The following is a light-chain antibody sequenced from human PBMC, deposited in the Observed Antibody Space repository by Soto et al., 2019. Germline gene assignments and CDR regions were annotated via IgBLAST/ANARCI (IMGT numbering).Light chain of an antibody. CDR3: SSFTSNRIYV. CDR1: RRDVGGYNY. Sequence: QSALTQPASVSGSPGQSITISCTGTRRDVGGYNYVSWYQQYPGRAPRLLIHGVTTRPSGISDRFSASKSGLTAPLTISGLQPEDEADYYCSSFTSNRIYVFGPGTKV. CDR2: GVT. J-gene: IGLJ1*01. V-gene: IGLV2-14*03.